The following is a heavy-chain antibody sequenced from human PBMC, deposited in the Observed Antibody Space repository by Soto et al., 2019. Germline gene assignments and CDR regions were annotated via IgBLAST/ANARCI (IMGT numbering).Heavy chain of an antibody. V-gene: IGHV3-23*01. CDR2: ISGSGGST. D-gene: IGHD6-13*01. J-gene: IGHJ6*02. CDR3: AKDLDRITSVGKPLDV. Sequence: GGSLRLSCAASGFTFSTYAMNWVRQTPGKGLDWVSSISGSGGSTYYADSVKGRFTISRDNSKNTLDLQMNSLRAEDTAFYYCAKDLDRITSVGKPLDVWGQGTTVTVSS. CDR1: GFTFSTYA.